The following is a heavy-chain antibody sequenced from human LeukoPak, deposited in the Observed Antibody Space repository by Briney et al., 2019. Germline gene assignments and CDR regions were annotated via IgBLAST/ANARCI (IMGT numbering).Heavy chain of an antibody. V-gene: IGHV3-9*01. CDR3: AKDIILDLYSHSGAFDI. CDR2: ISWNSNSI. Sequence: TGGSLRLSCAASGFTFDDYAMHWVRQAPGKGLEWVSGISWNSNSIVHADSVQGRFTASRDNAKNSLYLQMNSLRAEDTALYYCAKDIILDLYSHSGAFDIWGQGTMVTVSS. J-gene: IGHJ3*02. CDR1: GFTFDDYA. D-gene: IGHD6-13*01.